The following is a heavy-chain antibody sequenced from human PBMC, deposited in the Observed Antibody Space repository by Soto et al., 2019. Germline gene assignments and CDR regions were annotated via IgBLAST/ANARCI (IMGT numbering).Heavy chain of an antibody. CDR3: AREQMTTVTYYFYGMDV. CDR1: GGSISSGGYY. CDR2: IDYSGST. D-gene: IGHD4-17*01. J-gene: IGHJ6*02. V-gene: IGHV4-31*03. Sequence: QVQLQESGPGLVKPSQTLSLTCTVSGGSISSGGYYWSWIRQHPGKGLEWIGYIDYSGSTYYNPSLKSRVTISVDTSKNQFSLKLSSVTAADTAVYYCAREQMTTVTYYFYGMDVWGQGTTVTVSS.